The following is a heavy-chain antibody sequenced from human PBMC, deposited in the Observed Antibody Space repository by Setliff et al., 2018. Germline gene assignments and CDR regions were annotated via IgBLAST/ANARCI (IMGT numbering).Heavy chain of an antibody. D-gene: IGHD6-13*01. CDR1: GYTFSRYW. J-gene: IGHJ6*03. Sequence: GGSLRLSCAASGYTFSRYWMSWVRQAPGKGLEWVANIKQDGSEKYYVDSVKGRFTISRDNAKNSLYLKMNSLRAEDTAVYYCARARGSSWLFYYMDVWGKGTTVTVSS. CDR3: ARARGSSWLFYYMDV. V-gene: IGHV3-7*01. CDR2: IKQDGSEK.